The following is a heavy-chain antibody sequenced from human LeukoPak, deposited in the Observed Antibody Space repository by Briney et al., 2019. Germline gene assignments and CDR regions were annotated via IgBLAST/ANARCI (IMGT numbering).Heavy chain of an antibody. D-gene: IGHD4-17*01. Sequence: PGGSLRLSCAASGFTVSSNYMNWVRQAPGKGLEWVSIIYSGGNTYYADSVKGRFTISRDNSKNTLYLQMNSLRAEDTAVYYCARGRDGDYFDYWGQGTLVTVSS. CDR2: IYSGGNT. CDR1: GFTVSSNY. V-gene: IGHV3-53*05. J-gene: IGHJ4*02. CDR3: ARGRDGDYFDY.